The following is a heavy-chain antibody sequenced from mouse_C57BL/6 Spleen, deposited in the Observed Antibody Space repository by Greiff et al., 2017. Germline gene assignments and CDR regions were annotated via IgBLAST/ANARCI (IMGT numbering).Heavy chain of an antibody. CDR3: ARWALTGFDY. CDR2: IDPSDSYT. J-gene: IGHJ2*01. CDR1: GYTFTSYW. V-gene: IGHV1-50*01. Sequence: QVQLQQPGAELMKPGASVKLSCKASGYTFTSYWMQWVKQRPGQGLEWIGEIDPSDSYTNYNQKFKGKATLTVDTSSSTAYMQLSSLTSEDSAVYYCARWALTGFDYWGQGTTLTVSS. D-gene: IGHD4-1*01.